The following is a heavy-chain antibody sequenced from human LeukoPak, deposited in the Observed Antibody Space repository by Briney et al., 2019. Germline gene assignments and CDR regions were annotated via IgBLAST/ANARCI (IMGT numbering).Heavy chain of an antibody. Sequence: GGSLRLSCAASGFSFNSYWMHWVRQVPGKGPVWVSRITSDGTDTSYADSVKGRFSISRDNAKNTLYLQMNSLRVEDTAVYYCARDRSYGEGYWFDPWGQGTLVIVSS. D-gene: IGHD3-16*01. CDR3: ARDRSYGEGYWFDP. CDR2: ITSDGTDT. CDR1: GFSFNSYW. J-gene: IGHJ5*02. V-gene: IGHV3-74*01.